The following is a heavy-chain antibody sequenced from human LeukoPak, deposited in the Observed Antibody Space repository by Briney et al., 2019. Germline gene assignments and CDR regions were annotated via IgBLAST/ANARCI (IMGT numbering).Heavy chain of an antibody. V-gene: IGHV3-21*01. Sequence: GGTLRLSCAPSGFTFSSYSTNWVRQAPGGGLEWVSCITSSSSYIYYADPVKGRFTISRDNAKNSLYLQMTSLRAEDTAVYYCARCKYCSGGGCFRCHWFDPWGEGTLVTVSS. CDR2: ITSSSSYI. D-gene: IGHD2-15*01. J-gene: IGHJ5*02. CDR3: ARCKYCSGGGCFRCHWFDP. CDR1: GFTFSSYS.